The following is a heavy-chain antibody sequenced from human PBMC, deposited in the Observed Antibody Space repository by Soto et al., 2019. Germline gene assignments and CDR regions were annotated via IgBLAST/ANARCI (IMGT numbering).Heavy chain of an antibody. CDR1: GGTFSSYA. CDR2: IIPIFGTA. D-gene: IGHD6-13*01. V-gene: IGHV1-69*05. J-gene: IGHJ3*02. Sequence: QVQLVQSGAEVKKPGSSVKVSCKASGGTFSSYAISWVRQAPGQGLEWMGGIIPIFGTANYAQKFQGRVTTTXXEXTXXAYMELSRLRSEDTAVYYCARDTGYSSSWYDAFDIWGQGTMVTVSS. CDR3: ARDTGYSSSWYDAFDI.